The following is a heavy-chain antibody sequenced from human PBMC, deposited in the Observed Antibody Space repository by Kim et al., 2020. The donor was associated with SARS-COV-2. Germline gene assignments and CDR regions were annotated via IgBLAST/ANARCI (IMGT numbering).Heavy chain of an antibody. Sequence: ADSVKGRFTISRDNAKNSLYLQMNSLRAEDTAVYYCASQMGTTVTTGGDYWGQGTLVTVSS. D-gene: IGHD4-17*01. V-gene: IGHV3-48*03. CDR3: ASQMGTTVTTGGDY. J-gene: IGHJ4*02.